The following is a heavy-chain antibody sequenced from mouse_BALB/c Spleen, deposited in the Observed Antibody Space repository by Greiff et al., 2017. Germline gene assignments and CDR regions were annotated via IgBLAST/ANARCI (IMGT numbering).Heavy chain of an antibody. CDR2: IWAGGST. V-gene: IGHV2-9*02. CDR3: ARDLHGNYDY. CDR1: GFSLTGFG. J-gene: IGHJ2*01. Sequence: QVQLKQSGPGLVAPSQSLSITCPVSGFSLTGFGVHWVRQPPGKGLEWLGVIWAGGSTNYNSALMSRLSISKDNSKSQVFLKMNSLQTDDTAMYYCARDLHGNYDYWGQGTTLTVSS. D-gene: IGHD2-1*01.